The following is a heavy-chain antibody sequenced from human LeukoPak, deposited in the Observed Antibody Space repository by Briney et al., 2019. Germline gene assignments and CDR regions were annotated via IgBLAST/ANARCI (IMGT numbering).Heavy chain of an antibody. CDR1: GFTFGTYA. J-gene: IGHJ4*02. Sequence: GGSLRLSCAASGFTFGTYAMTWVRQAPGKGLEWIAHVTTGGSTTFYEDSVRGRFTISRDNAESSVYLQLNSLRAEDTAVYYCAAKVPGTSHFSSWGQGTLVTVSS. CDR2: VTTGGSTT. CDR3: AAKVPGTSHFSS. V-gene: IGHV3-48*03. D-gene: IGHD6-19*01.